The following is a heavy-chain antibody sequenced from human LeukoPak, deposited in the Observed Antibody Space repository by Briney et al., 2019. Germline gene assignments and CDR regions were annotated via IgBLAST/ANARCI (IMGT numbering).Heavy chain of an antibody. CDR2: IRSKAYGGTT. CDR1: GFTFGDYA. V-gene: IGHV3-49*03. J-gene: IGHJ4*02. CDR3: TRVRSARVAGTKYYFDY. D-gene: IGHD6-19*01. Sequence: GGSLRLSCTASGFTFGDYAMSWFRQAPGKGLEWVGFIRSKAYGGTTEYAASAKGRFTISRDDSKSIAYLQMNSLKTEDTAVYYCTRVRSARVAGTKYYFDYWGQGTLVTVSS.